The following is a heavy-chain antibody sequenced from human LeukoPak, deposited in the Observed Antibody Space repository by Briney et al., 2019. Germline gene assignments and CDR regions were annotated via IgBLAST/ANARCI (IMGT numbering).Heavy chain of an antibody. CDR3: ARGAGNLITAADGWFDP. D-gene: IGHD6-13*01. CDR2: ISTSSSFI. CDR1: GFEFSSYS. Sequence: PGGSLRLSCAASGFEFSSYSMNWIRQAPGKGLEWVSSISTSSSFIYYADSLKGRFTTSRDNAKNSVYLQMNSLRAEDTAVYYCARGAGNLITAADGWFDPWGQGTLVTVSS. V-gene: IGHV3-21*01. J-gene: IGHJ5*02.